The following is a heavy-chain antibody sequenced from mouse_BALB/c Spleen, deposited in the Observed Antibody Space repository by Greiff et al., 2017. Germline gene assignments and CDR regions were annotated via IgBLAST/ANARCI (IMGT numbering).Heavy chain of an antibody. V-gene: IGHV14-3*02. D-gene: IGHD2-14*01. CDR2: IGPANGNT. Sequence: EVQLQQSGAELVKPGASVKLSCTASGFNIKDTYMHWVKQRPEQGLEWIGRIGPANGNTKYDPKFQGKATITADTSSNTAYLQLSSLTSEDTAVYYCARVGYDGGFDYWGQGTTLTVSS. J-gene: IGHJ2*01. CDR3: ARVGYDGGFDY. CDR1: GFNIKDTY.